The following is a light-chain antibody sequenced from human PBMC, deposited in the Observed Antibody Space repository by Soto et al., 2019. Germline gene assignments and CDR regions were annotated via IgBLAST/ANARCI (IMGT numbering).Light chain of an antibody. J-gene: IGLJ1*01. Sequence: QSVLTQPASVSGSPGQSITISCTGTSSDVGGYNYVSWYQQHPGKAPKLMIYDVSNRPSGVSNGFSGSKSGNTASLTISGLQAEDEADYYCSSYTSSSTLHYVFGTGTRSPS. V-gene: IGLV2-14*01. CDR2: DVS. CDR3: SSYTSSSTLHYV. CDR1: SSDVGGYNY.